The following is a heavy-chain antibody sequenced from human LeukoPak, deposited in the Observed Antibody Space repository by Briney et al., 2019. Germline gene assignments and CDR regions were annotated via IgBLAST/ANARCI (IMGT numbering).Heavy chain of an antibody. J-gene: IGHJ4*02. V-gene: IGHV1-46*01. CDR2: INPTGGST. Sequence: ASVKVSCKASGYTFTSHYMHWVRQAPGQGLEWMGIINPTGGSTTYAQKFQGRVTMTRDVSTSTVYMELSSLRSEDTAVYYCAREKAYYYGSGTSFDYWGQGTLVTISS. CDR1: GYTFTSHY. D-gene: IGHD3-10*01. CDR3: AREKAYYYGSGTSFDY.